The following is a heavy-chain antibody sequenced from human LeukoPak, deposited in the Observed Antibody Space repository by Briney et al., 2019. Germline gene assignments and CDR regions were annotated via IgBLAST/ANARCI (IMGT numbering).Heavy chain of an antibody. CDR3: ARNYYDSSLDYYYYYMDV. CDR1: GGTFSSYA. D-gene: IGHD3-22*01. V-gene: IGHV1-69*05. CDR2: IIPIFGTA. Sequence: SVTVSCKASGGTFSSYAISWVRQAPGQGLEWMGGIIPIFGTANYAQKFQGRVTITTDESTSTAYMELSSLRSEDTAVYYCARNYYDSSLDYYYYYMDVWGKGTTVTVSS. J-gene: IGHJ6*03.